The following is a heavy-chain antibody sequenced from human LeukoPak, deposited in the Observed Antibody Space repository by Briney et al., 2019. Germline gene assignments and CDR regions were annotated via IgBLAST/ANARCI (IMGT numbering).Heavy chain of an antibody. D-gene: IGHD1-14*01. CDR1: GFTFSSYE. V-gene: IGHV3-48*03. J-gene: IGHJ4*02. CDR3: AKIISTGDY. Sequence: GGSLRLSCAASGFTFSSYEMSWVRQAAGKGLEWISYISGSGSTIYYADSVKGRFTISRDNAKSSLYLQMNSLRVEDTAVYYCAKIISTGDYWGQGTLVTVSS. CDR2: ISGSGSTI.